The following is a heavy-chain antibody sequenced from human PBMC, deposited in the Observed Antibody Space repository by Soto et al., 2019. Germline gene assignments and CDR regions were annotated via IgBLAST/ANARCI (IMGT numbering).Heavy chain of an antibody. CDR1: GGTFSTYT. CDR2: IIPMLDMT. CDR3: TLGSWSAETFDI. V-gene: IGHV1-69*02. D-gene: IGHD6-13*01. Sequence: QVQLVQSGAEVKKPGSSVKVSCKASGGTFSTYTIIWVRQAPGQGLEWMGRIIPMLDMTNNAQRFQGRVTITADKSTSTAYLDLSSLRSEDTAVYYCTLGSWSAETFDIWGRGTMVTVSS. J-gene: IGHJ3*02.